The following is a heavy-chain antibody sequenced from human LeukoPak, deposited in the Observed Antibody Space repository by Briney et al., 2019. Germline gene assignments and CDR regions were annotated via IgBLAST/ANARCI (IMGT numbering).Heavy chain of an antibody. D-gene: IGHD3-22*01. CDR1: GGSFSGYY. V-gene: IGHV4-34*01. J-gene: IGHJ4*02. CDR2: INHSGNI. Sequence: SETLSLTCAVYGGSFSGYYWSWIRQPPGKGLEWIGEINHSGNINYNPSLKSRVSISKDTSKNQFSLKLSSVTAADTAVYYCAILYASSGYYYFDYWGQGTLLPSPQ. CDR3: AILYASSGYYYFDY.